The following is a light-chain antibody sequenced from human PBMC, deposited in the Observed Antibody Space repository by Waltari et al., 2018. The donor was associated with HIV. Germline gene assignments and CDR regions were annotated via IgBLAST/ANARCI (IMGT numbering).Light chain of an antibody. Sequence: QSVLTQPPSMSAAPGQRVTISCSGSSSNLGNNYVSWYQQLPGTAPKLLIYDNNKRPSGIPDRFSGSKSGTSATLGITGLQTGDEADYYCGTWDSSLSAVVFGGGTKLTVL. V-gene: IGLV1-51*01. CDR3: GTWDSSLSAVV. J-gene: IGLJ2*01. CDR1: SSNLGNNY. CDR2: DNN.